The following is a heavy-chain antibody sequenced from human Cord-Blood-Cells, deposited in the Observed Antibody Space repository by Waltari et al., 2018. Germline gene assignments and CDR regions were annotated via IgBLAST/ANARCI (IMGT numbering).Heavy chain of an antibody. CDR2: IYYSGST. CDR1: GGSISSSSYY. CDR3: ASKRAAGIDY. D-gene: IGHD6-13*01. Sequence: QLQLQESGPGLVKPSETLSLTCTVSGGSISSSSYYWGWLRQPPGKGLEWIGSIYYSGSTYYNPSLKSRVTISVDTSKNQFSLKLSSVTAADTAVYYCASKRAAGIDYWGQGTLVTVSS. V-gene: IGHV4-39*01. J-gene: IGHJ4*02.